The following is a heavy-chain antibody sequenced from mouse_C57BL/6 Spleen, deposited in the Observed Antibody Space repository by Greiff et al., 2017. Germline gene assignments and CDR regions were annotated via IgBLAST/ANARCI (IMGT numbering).Heavy chain of an antibody. CDR2: SDPSDSYT. CDR3: ARVTGTWDVDY. D-gene: IGHD4-1*01. CDR1: GYTFTSYW. V-gene: IGHV1-50*01. Sequence: QVQLQQPGAELVKPGASVKLSCKASGYTFTSYWMQWVKQRPGQGLEWIGESDPSDSYTNYNQKFKGKATLTVDTSSSTAYMQLSSLTSEDSAVYYWARVTGTWDVDYWGQGTTLTVSS. J-gene: IGHJ2*01.